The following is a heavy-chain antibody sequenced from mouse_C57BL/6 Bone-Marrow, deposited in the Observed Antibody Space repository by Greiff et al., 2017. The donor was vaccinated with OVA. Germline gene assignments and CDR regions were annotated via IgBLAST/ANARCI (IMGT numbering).Heavy chain of an antibody. D-gene: IGHD2-3*01. CDR3: ARVHDGYCSWFAY. CDR2: INPNNGGT. J-gene: IGHJ3*01. CDR1: GYTFTDYY. V-gene: IGHV1-26*01. Sequence: VQLQQSGPELVKPGASVKISCKASGYTFTDYYMNWVKQSHGKSLEWIGDINPNNGGTSYNQKFKGKATLNVDKSSSPAYMELRSLTSEDSAVYYCARVHDGYCSWFAYWGQGTLVTVSA.